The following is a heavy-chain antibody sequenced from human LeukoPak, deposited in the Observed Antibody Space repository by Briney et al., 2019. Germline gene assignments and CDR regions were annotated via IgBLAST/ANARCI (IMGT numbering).Heavy chain of an antibody. CDR2: INPNSGGT. CDR3: ASEGLVAAAAFDY. D-gene: IGHD6-13*01. J-gene: IGHJ4*02. V-gene: IGHV1-2*02. CDR1: GGTFSSYA. Sequence: ASVKVSCKASGGTFSSYAISWVRQAPGQGLEWMGWINPNSGGTNYAQKFQGRVTMTRDTSISTAYMELSRLRSDDTAVYYCASEGLVAAAAFDYWGQGTLVTVSS.